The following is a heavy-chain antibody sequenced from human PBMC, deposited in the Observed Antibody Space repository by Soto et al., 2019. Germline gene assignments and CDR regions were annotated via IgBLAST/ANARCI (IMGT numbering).Heavy chain of an antibody. CDR2: INHSGST. CDR1: GESFSGDY. V-gene: IGHV4-34*01. CDR3: ARGRILGGTYLDY. J-gene: IGHJ4*02. Sequence: QVQLQQWGAGLLKPSETLSLTCAVYGESFSGDYWSWIRQPPGKGLEWIGEINHSGSTNYNPSLKSRVTISVHTSKNQFSLKLNSVTAADTAVYYCARGRILGGTYLDYWGQGTLVTVSS. D-gene: IGHD3-9*01.